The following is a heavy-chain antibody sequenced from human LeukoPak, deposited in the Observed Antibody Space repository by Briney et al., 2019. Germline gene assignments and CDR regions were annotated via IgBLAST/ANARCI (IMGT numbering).Heavy chain of an antibody. D-gene: IGHD5-12*01. CDR2: INPNSGGT. J-gene: IGHJ4*02. V-gene: IGHV1-2*02. Sequence: ASVKVSCKASGYTFTGYYMHWVRQAPGQGLEWMGWINPNSGGTNYAQEFQGRVTMTRDTSISTAYMELSRLRSDDTAVYYCARGSWIEEGSGLGFNYFDYWGQGTLVTVSS. CDR1: GYTFTGYY. CDR3: ARGSWIEEGSGLGFNYFDY.